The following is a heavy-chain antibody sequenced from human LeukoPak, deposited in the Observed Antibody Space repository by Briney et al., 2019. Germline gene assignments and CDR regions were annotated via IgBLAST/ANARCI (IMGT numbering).Heavy chain of an antibody. CDR2: IYYSGST. Sequence: PSQTLSLTCTVSGGSISSGGYYWSWIRQHPGKGLEWIGYIYYSGSTYYNPSLKSRVTISVDTSKNQFSLKLSSVTAADTAMYYCASNVVAGRRAYGMDVWGQGTTVTVSS. CDR3: ASNVVAGRRAYGMDV. V-gene: IGHV4-31*03. CDR1: GGSISSGGYY. J-gene: IGHJ6*02. D-gene: IGHD2-2*01.